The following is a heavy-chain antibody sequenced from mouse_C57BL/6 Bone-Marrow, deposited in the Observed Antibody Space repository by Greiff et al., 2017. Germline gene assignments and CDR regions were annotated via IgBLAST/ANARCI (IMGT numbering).Heavy chain of an antibody. V-gene: IGHV1-81*01. Sequence: VHLVESGAELVRPGASVKLSCKASGYTFTSYGISWVKQSTGQGLEWIGEIYPRSGNTYYNEKFKGKATLTADKSSSTAYMQLRSLTSEDSAVYVWARLVVATDFDVWGTGTTVTVSS. CDR2: IYPRSGNT. J-gene: IGHJ1*03. CDR1: GYTFTSYG. D-gene: IGHD1-1*01. CDR3: ARLVVATDFDV.